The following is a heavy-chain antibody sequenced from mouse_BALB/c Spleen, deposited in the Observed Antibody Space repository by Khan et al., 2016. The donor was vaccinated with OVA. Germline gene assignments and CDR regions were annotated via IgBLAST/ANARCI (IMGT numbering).Heavy chain of an antibody. V-gene: IGHV1S81*02. Sequence: VQLQQSGAELVKPGASVRLSCKASGYTFTSYYLYWVKQRPGQGLEWIGDINPSSGGTNFNEKFKSKATLTVDKSSSTAYIQLNRLTSDDSAVYYCTRSGYGSFAYWGQGTLVTGSA. CDR3: TRSGYGSFAY. J-gene: IGHJ3*01. CDR2: INPSSGGT. CDR1: GYTFTSYY. D-gene: IGHD2-2*01.